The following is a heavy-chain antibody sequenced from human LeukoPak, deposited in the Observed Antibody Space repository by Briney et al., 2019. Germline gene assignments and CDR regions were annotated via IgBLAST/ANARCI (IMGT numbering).Heavy chain of an antibody. CDR1: GASLSSYY. CDR2: ISDTGKT. Sequence: SETLSLTCSVSGASLSSYYRDWLRQSPGKGLEWIGYISDTGKTDSNPSPKSRVSISLDMSKKQFSLRLRSVTAADSAVYYCATGYYEPFATWGPGILVTVSS. D-gene: IGHD2/OR15-2a*01. CDR3: ATGYYEPFAT. J-gene: IGHJ5*02. V-gene: IGHV4-59*01.